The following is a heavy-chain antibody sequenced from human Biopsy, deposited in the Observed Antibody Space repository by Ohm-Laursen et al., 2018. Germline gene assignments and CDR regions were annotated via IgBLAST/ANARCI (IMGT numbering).Heavy chain of an antibody. J-gene: IGHJ6*02. V-gene: IGHV4-38-2*02. CDR3: ARVAGGYAYYYGMDV. CDR1: GYSVTNDYY. CDR2: IYYDGIT. D-gene: IGHD5-12*01. Sequence: SDTLSLTCTVSGYSVTNDYYWGWIRQPPGKGLEWIGNIYYDGITYYNPSLKSRVAMSVDTSKNQLSLRLTSVTAADTAVYYCARVAGGYAYYYGMDVWGQGTTVIVSS.